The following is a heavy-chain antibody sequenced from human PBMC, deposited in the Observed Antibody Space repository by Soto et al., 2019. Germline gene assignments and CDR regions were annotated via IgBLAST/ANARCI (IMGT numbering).Heavy chain of an antibody. CDR3: AGGGGYYYDSSGYFDAFDI. Sequence: QVQLVQSGAEVKKPGSSVKVSCKASGGTFSSYAISWVRQAPGQGLEWMGGIIPIFGTANYAQKFQGRVTITADESRSTAYMELSSLRSEDTAVYYCAGGGGYYYDSSGYFDAFDIWGQGTMVTVSS. J-gene: IGHJ3*02. CDR2: IIPIFGTA. CDR1: GGTFSSYA. V-gene: IGHV1-69*01. D-gene: IGHD3-22*01.